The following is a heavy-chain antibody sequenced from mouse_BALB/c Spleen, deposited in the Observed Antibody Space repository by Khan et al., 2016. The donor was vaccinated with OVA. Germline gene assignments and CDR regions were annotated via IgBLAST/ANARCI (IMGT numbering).Heavy chain of an antibody. CDR2: VSTGGSYT. Sequence: EVELVESGGDLVKPGGSLKLSCAASGFTFSTYGMSWVHQTPDKRLEWVATVSTGGSYTYYPDSVKGRFTISRYNAKNTLYLQMSRLKSEDTAMFYCARVAYYYDSGGFAYWGQGTLVTVSA. V-gene: IGHV5-6*01. CDR1: GFTFSTYG. J-gene: IGHJ3*01. D-gene: IGHD1-1*01. CDR3: ARVAYYYDSGGFAY.